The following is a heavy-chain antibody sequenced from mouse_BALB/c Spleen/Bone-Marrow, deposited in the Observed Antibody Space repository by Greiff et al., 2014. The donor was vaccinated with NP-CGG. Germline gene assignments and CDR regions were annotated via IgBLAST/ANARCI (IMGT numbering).Heavy chain of an antibody. CDR2: ISTYYGDA. J-gene: IGHJ4*01. V-gene: IGHV1S137*01. Sequence: QVQLQQSGAELVRPGVSVKISCKGSGYTFTDYAMHWVKQSHAKSLEWIGVISTYYGDASYNQKFKGKATMTVDKSSSTAYMELARLTSEDSVIYYCARDAMDYWGQGTSVTVSS. CDR1: GYTFTDYA. CDR3: ARDAMDY.